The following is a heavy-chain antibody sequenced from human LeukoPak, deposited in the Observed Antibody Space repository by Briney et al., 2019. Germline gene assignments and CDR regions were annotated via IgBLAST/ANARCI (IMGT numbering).Heavy chain of an antibody. CDR1: GFTFSSYS. V-gene: IGHV3-23*01. CDR2: ISGSAHKI. D-gene: IGHD5-18*01. Sequence: GGSLRLSCAASGFTFSSYSMNWVRQAPGKGLDWVSVISGSAHKIRYADSVKGRFTISRDNSENIVYLQMNNLRAEDTAVYYCAGRVTGYSSGYVYWGQGTLVTVSS. J-gene: IGHJ4*02. CDR3: AGRVTGYSSGYVY.